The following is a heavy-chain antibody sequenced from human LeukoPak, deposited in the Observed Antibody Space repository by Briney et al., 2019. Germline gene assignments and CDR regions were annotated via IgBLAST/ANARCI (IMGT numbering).Heavy chain of an antibody. J-gene: IGHJ3*02. CDR2: IHHSRST. D-gene: IGHD1-26*01. CDR3: ARTKVGAYDAFDI. Sequence: PSETLSLTCTVSGYSISSGYYWGWIRQPPGKGLEWIGSIHHSRSTYYNPSLRSRVIISVDTSKNQVSLKLSSVTAADTAVYYCARTKVGAYDAFDIWGQGTMVTVSS. V-gene: IGHV4-38-2*02. CDR1: GYSISSGYY.